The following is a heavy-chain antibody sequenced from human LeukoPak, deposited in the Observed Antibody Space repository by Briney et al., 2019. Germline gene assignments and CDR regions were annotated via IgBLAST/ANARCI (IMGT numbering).Heavy chain of an antibody. Sequence: SETLSLTCTVSGGSISSGGYSWSWIRQHPGKGLEWIGYIYYSGSTYYNPSLKSRVTISVDTSKNQFSLKLSSVTAADTAVYYCARDSGALGYYYYGMDVWGQGTTVTVSS. CDR1: GGSISSGGYS. V-gene: IGHV4-31*03. J-gene: IGHJ6*02. D-gene: IGHD7-27*01. CDR3: ARDSGALGYYYYGMDV. CDR2: IYYSGST.